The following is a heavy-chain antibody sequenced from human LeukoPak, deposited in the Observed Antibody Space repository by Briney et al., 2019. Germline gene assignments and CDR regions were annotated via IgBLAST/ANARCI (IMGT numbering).Heavy chain of an antibody. CDR3: ARHVGFITMVRGVINNNWFDP. V-gene: IGHV4-39*01. Sequence: KPSETLSLTCTVSGGSISSSSYYCGWIRQPPGKGLEWIGSIYYSGSPYYNPSLKSRVTISVDTSKKQFSLKLSSVTAADTAVYYCARHVGFITMVRGVINNNWFDPWGQGTLVTVSS. CDR2: IYYSGSP. D-gene: IGHD3-10*01. CDR1: GGSISSSSYY. J-gene: IGHJ5*02.